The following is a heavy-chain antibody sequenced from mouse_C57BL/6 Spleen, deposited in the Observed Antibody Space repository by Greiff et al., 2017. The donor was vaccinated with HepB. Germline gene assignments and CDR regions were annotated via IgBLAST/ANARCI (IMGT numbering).Heavy chain of an antibody. D-gene: IGHD2-1*01. CDR2: INYDGSRT. Sequence: LVPPVRSLTLSFPASVFTFSHSYLPLVLPVPEKCLEWVASINYDGSRTYYLDSLKSRFIISRDNAKNILYLQMSSLKSEDTATYYGARDGLVYGNGFAYWGQGTLVTVSA. V-gene: IGHV5-16*01. J-gene: IGHJ3*01. CDR1: VFTFSHSY. CDR3: ARDGLVYGNGFAY.